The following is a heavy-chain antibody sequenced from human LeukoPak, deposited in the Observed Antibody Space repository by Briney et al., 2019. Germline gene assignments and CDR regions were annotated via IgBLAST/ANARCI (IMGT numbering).Heavy chain of an antibody. CDR3: ARWYCSDNNCYYDY. Sequence: SETLSLTCAVSGGSISSGGYSWSWIRQPPGKGLEWIGYIYHSGSTYYNPSLKSRVTISVDRSKNQFSLKLSSVTAADTAVYYCARWYCSDNNCYYDYWGQGTLVTVSS. CDR2: IYHSGST. J-gene: IGHJ4*02. D-gene: IGHD2-15*01. CDR1: GGSISSGGYS. V-gene: IGHV4-30-2*01.